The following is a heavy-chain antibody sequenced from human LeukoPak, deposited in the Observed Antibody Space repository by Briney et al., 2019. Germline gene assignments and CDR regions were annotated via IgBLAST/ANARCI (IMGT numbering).Heavy chain of an antibody. V-gene: IGHV1-46*01. CDR1: GYTFTSYY. Sequence: ASVKVSCKASGYTFTSYYMHWVRQAPGQGLELMGIINPSGGSTSYAQKFQGRVTMTRDTSTSTVYMELSSLRSEDTAVYYCANYGGWVGGSGSNHAFDIWGQGTMVTVSS. CDR3: ANYGGWVGGSGSNHAFDI. J-gene: IGHJ3*02. D-gene: IGHD3-10*01. CDR2: INPSGGST.